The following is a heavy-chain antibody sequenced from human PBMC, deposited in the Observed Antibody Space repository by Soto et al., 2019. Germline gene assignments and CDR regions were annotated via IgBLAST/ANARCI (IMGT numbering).Heavy chain of an antibody. CDR3: ARGWVDEAFDI. D-gene: IGHD2-15*01. J-gene: IGHJ3*02. CDR2: LIPRIDKI. CDR1: GATLTGFP. Sequence: QVQLVQSGPEVKKPGSSVTVSCTASGATLTGFPLYWVRQAPGQGFEWMGSLIPRIDKINYSQKFQDRVTLTADESSNTAYMELSSLTSDDAAVYYCARGWVDEAFDIWGQGTLVTISS. V-gene: IGHV1-69*18.